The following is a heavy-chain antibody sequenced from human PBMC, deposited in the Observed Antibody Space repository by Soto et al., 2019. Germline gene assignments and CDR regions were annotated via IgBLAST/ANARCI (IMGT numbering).Heavy chain of an antibody. Sequence: GGSLRLSCAASGFIFSNYIMNWVRQAPGKGLELVSYISSSGSTIYYADTVKGRFTISRNNTKNSLSLQMNSLRVDDTAVYYCATRSDDMDFWGRGTTVTVSS. CDR1: GFIFSNYI. V-gene: IGHV3-48*01. J-gene: IGHJ6*03. CDR2: ISSSGSTI. CDR3: ATRSDDMDF. D-gene: IGHD3-3*01.